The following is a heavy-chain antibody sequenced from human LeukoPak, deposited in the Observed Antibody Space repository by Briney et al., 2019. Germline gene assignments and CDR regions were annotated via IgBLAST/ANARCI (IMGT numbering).Heavy chain of an antibody. D-gene: IGHD6-19*01. CDR2: INPSGGST. CDR1: GYTFTSYY. V-gene: IGHV1-46*01. J-gene: IGHJ2*01. Sequence: ASVKVSCKASGYTFTSYYMHWVRQAPGQGLEWMGIINPSGGSTSYAQKFQGRVTMTEDTSTDTAYMELSSLRSEDTAVYYCATGFQWLVYWYFDLWGRGTLVTVSS. CDR3: ATGFQWLVYWYFDL.